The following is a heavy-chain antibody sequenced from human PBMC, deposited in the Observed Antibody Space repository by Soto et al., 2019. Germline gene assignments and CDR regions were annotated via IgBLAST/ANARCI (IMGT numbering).Heavy chain of an antibody. D-gene: IGHD6-6*01. J-gene: IGHJ4*02. CDR1: GYRFSSHW. Sequence: GESLKISCKGSGYRFSSHWIGWVRQMPGKGLEWMGIMYPGDSDTRYSPSFQGQVTISADKSISTAYLQWSSLKASDTAMYYCARLVYSSSHLVPFDYWGQGTLVTVSS. CDR2: MYPGDSDT. CDR3: ARLVYSSSHLVPFDY. V-gene: IGHV5-51*03.